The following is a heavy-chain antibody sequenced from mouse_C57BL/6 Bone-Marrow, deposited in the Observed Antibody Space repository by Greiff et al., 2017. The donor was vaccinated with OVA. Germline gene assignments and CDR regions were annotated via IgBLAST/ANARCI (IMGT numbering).Heavy chain of an antibody. Sequence: QVQLQQPGAELVKPGASVKLSCKASGYTFTSYWMQWVKQRPGQGLEWIGEIDPSDSYTNYNQKFKGKATLTVDTSSSTAYMQLSSLTSEDSAGYYCGGFSSYWYFDVWGTGTTVTVSS. CDR1: GYTFTSYW. D-gene: IGHD1-1*01. J-gene: IGHJ1*03. CDR2: IDPSDSYT. CDR3: GGFSSYWYFDV. V-gene: IGHV1-50*01.